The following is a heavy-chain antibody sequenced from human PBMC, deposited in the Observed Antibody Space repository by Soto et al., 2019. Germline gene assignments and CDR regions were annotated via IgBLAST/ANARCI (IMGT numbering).Heavy chain of an antibody. CDR2: ISYDGSNK. V-gene: IGHV3-30*18. CDR1: GFTFSSFG. J-gene: IGHJ4*02. CDR3: AKDRGWSSADLDY. Sequence: GGSLRLSCAASGFTFSSFGMHGVRQAPGKGLEWVALISYDGSNKYYADSVKGRFTISRDKSKNTLYLQMNSLRAEDTAVYYCAKDRGWSSADLDYWGQGTLVTVS. D-gene: IGHD6-19*01.